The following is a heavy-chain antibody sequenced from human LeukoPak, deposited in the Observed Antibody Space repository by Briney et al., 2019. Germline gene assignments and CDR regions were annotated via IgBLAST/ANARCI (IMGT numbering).Heavy chain of an antibody. CDR3: ARDVGYSSSWPETRFDP. Sequence: GASVKVSCKASGYTFTGYYMHWVRQAPGQGLEWMGWINPNSGGTNYAQKFQGRVTMTRDTSISTAYMELSRLRSDDTAVYYCARDVGYSSSWPETRFDPWGQGTLVTVSS. V-gene: IGHV1-2*02. D-gene: IGHD6-13*01. CDR1: GYTFTGYY. J-gene: IGHJ5*02. CDR2: INPNSGGT.